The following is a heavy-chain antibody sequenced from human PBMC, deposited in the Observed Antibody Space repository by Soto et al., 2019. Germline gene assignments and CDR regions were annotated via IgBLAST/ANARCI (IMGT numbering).Heavy chain of an antibody. J-gene: IGHJ5*02. CDR1: GYTFNSYG. Sequence: QVQLVQSGAEVKKPGASVKVSCKASGYTFNSYGITWVRQAPGQGLEWMGWISTYNGKTNYAQKVQGRVTMTTDTSTSTAYMELRSLTSHDTAVYYCVRGALPTATPSCFAPWGQGTLLAVSS. V-gene: IGHV1-18*04. D-gene: IGHD2-2*01. CDR2: ISTYNGKT. CDR3: VRGALPTATPSCFAP.